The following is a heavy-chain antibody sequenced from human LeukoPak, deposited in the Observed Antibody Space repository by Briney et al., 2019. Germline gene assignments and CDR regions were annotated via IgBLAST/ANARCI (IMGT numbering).Heavy chain of an antibody. CDR2: IKSDGSST. D-gene: IGHD2-15*01. Sequence: GGSLRLSCAASGFTFSGYWMHWVRQAPGKGLVWVSRIKSDGSSTTYADSVKGRFTISRDNAKNTLYLEMNSLRAEDTAVYYCARTFAAAHIDYWGQGTLVTVFS. CDR3: ARTFAAAHIDY. V-gene: IGHV3-74*01. J-gene: IGHJ4*02. CDR1: GFTFSGYW.